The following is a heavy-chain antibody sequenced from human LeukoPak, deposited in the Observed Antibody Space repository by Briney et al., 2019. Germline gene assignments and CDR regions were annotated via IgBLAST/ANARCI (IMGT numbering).Heavy chain of an antibody. Sequence: KPSETLSLTCAVYGGSFSGYYWSWIRQPPGKGLEWIGEINHSGSTNYNPSLKSRVTISVDTSKNQFSLKLSSVTAADTAVYYCARVRQWLVRGWFGPWGQGTLVTVSS. V-gene: IGHV4-34*01. D-gene: IGHD6-19*01. CDR1: GGSFSGYY. CDR3: ARVRQWLVRGWFGP. CDR2: INHSGST. J-gene: IGHJ5*02.